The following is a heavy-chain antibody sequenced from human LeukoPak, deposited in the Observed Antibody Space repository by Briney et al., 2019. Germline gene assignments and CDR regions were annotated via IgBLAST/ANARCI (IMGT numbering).Heavy chain of an antibody. Sequence: GGSLRLSCAGSGFIFSNYEMNWVRQAPGEGLEWASYISSTGSDIYYADSVKGRFTISRDNAENSLYLQMNSLRAEDTAVYYCARDLPTGTYRAYFDNWGQGTLVTVSS. D-gene: IGHD1-26*01. V-gene: IGHV3-48*03. CDR3: ARDLPTGTYRAYFDN. CDR1: GFIFSNYE. J-gene: IGHJ4*02. CDR2: ISSTGSDI.